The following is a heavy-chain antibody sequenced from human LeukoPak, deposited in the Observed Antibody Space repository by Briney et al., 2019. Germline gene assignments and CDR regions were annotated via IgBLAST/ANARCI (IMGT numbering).Heavy chain of an antibody. D-gene: IGHD6-13*01. J-gene: IGHJ4*02. Sequence: GGSLRLSCAASGFTFSSYAMHWVRQAPGKGLEWVAVISYDGSNKYYADSVKGRFTISRDNSKNTLYLQMNSPGAEDTAVYYCGEGQQLVETFDYWGQGTLVTVSS. CDR1: GFTFSSYA. V-gene: IGHV3-30-3*01. CDR2: ISYDGSNK. CDR3: GEGQQLVETFDY.